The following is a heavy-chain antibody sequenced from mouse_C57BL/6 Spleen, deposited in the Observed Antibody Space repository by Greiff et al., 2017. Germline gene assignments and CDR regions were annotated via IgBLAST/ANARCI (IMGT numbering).Heavy chain of an antibody. J-gene: IGHJ3*01. CDR2: IDPETGGT. Sequence: QVHVKQSGAELVRPGASVTLSCKASGYTFTDYEMHWVKQTPVHGLEWIGAIDPETGGTAYNQKFKGKAILTADKSSSTAYMELRSLTSEDSAVYYCTRSYYDYEFAYWGQGTLVTVSA. D-gene: IGHD2-4*01. CDR3: TRSYYDYEFAY. V-gene: IGHV1-15*01. CDR1: GYTFTDYE.